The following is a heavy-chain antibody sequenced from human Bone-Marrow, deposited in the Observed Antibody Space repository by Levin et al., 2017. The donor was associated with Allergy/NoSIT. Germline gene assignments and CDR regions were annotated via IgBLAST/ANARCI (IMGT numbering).Heavy chain of an antibody. J-gene: IGHJ4*02. V-gene: IGHV3-48*04. Sequence: GASVKVSCAASGFTFNGYSMNWVRQAPGKGLEWVSYISTSSNTIYYADSVKGRFTISRDNAKNSLYLQMNSLSAEDTAVYYCVRDRNYYDSSGYYGYFDYWGQGTLVTVSS. D-gene: IGHD3-22*01. CDR1: GFTFNGYS. CDR2: ISTSSNTI. CDR3: VRDRNYYDSSGYYGYFDY.